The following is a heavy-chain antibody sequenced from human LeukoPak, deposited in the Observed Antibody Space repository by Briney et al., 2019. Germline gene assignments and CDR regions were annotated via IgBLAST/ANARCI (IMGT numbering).Heavy chain of an antibody. CDR2: MYYSGST. CDR3: ARESVGDDAFHI. D-gene: IGHD2-2*01. CDR1: GGSISSSRYY. V-gene: IGHV4-39*07. J-gene: IGHJ3*02. Sequence: SETLSLTCTVSGGSISSSRYYGGWIRQPPGKGLEWIGSMYYSGSTYYNPSLKSRVTISVDTSNNQLSLKLSSVTAADTAVYYCARESVGDDAFHIWGQGTMVTVSS.